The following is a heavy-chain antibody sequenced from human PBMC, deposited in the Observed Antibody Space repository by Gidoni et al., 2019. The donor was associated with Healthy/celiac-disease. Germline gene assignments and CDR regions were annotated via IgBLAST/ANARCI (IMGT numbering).Heavy chain of an antibody. CDR3: ARASQNYGDYVGYFDL. D-gene: IGHD4-17*01. CDR2: IYYSGST. V-gene: IGHV4-59*01. Sequence: QVQLQESGPGLVKPSETLSLTCTVSGGSISSYYWSWIRQPPGKGLEWIGYIYYSGSTNYNPSLKSRGTISVDTSKNQFSLKLSSVTAADTAVYYCARASQNYGDYVGYFDLWGRGTLVTVSS. CDR1: GGSISSYY. J-gene: IGHJ2*01.